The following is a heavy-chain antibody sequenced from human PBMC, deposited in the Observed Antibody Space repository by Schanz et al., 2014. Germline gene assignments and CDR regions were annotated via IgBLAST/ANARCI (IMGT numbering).Heavy chain of an antibody. CDR2: IIPILDVG. D-gene: IGHD2-2*01. J-gene: IGHJ3*02. CDR3: ARGTMPGTFDI. V-gene: IGHV1-69*02. CDR1: RSTFSSYT. Sequence: QVQLVQSGAEVKKPGSSVKVSCKASRSTFSSYTISWVRQARGQGLEWVARIIPILDVGNYAQQFQGRVTFTADKSTSTAYMELSSLRYEDTALYYCARGTMPGTFDIWGQGTMVTVSS.